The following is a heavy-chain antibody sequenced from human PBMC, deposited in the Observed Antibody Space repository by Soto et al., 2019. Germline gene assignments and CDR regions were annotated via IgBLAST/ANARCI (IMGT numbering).Heavy chain of an antibody. CDR3: AQLGLMTFSHKHYFNH. J-gene: IGHJ4*02. CDR2: IKSDGTST. V-gene: IGHV3-23*01. CDR1: GFSFDNYG. Sequence: PGGSLRLSCVASGFSFDNYGMSWVRQAPGEGLEWVSAIKSDGTSTYYAASVEDRFTISRDNSKNTLYLQLNSLRAEDTAVYYCAQLGLMTFSHKHYFNHWGRGTLATVSS. D-gene: IGHD3-16*01.